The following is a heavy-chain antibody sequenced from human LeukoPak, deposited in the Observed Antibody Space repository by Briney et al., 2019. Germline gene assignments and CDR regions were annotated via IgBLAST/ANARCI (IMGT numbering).Heavy chain of an antibody. V-gene: IGHV1-8*01. CDR2: MNPNSGNT. CDR1: GYTFTSYD. D-gene: IGHD3-22*01. Sequence: ASVKVSCKASGYTFTSYDINWVRQATGQGLEWMGRMNPNSGNTGYAQKFQGRVTMTRNTSISTAYMELSSLRSEDTAVYYCARLCYDSSGYYYYYYYMDVWGKGTTVTVSS. J-gene: IGHJ6*03. CDR3: ARLCYDSSGYYYYYYYMDV.